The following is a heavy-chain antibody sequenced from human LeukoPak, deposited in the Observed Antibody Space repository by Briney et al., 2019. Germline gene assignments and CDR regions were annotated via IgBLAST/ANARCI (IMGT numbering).Heavy chain of an antibody. V-gene: IGHV3-53*01. Sequence: GGSLRLSCAASGFTVSSNYMSWVRQAPGKGLEWVSVIYSGGSTYYADSVKGRFTISRDNSKNTLYLQMNSLRAEDTAVYYCARDSFDTAMVRSLTYYYYYYMDVWGKGTTVTVSS. D-gene: IGHD5-18*01. CDR3: ARDSFDTAMVRSLTYYYYYYMDV. J-gene: IGHJ6*03. CDR2: IYSGGST. CDR1: GFTVSSNY.